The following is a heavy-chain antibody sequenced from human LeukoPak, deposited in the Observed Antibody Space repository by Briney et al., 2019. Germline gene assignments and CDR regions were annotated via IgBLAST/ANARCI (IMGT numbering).Heavy chain of an antibody. Sequence: ASVKVSCKASGYIFTGYCMHWVRQAPGQGLEWIGWINPNSGDTNYAQRFQGWVTMTRDTSISTAYMELSRLRSDDTAVYYCARDPSWGSRFDYWGQGTLVTVSS. J-gene: IGHJ4*02. CDR3: ARDPSWGSRFDY. CDR2: INPNSGDT. D-gene: IGHD3-10*01. CDR1: GYIFTGYC. V-gene: IGHV1-2*04.